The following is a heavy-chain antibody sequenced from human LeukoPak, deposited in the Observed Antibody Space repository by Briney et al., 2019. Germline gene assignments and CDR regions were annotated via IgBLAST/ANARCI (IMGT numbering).Heavy chain of an antibody. CDR1: GFIFDDFW. CDR3: APPPIAATGN. Sequence: GGSLRLSCAASGFIFDDFWMSWVRQAPGEGLEWVANIRQDGLAKNYVDSVKGRFTVSRDNAKKSLYLQMNSLRAEDTAVYYCAPPPIAATGNWGQGTLVTVSS. J-gene: IGHJ4*02. CDR2: IRQDGLAK. V-gene: IGHV3-7*01. D-gene: IGHD6-13*01.